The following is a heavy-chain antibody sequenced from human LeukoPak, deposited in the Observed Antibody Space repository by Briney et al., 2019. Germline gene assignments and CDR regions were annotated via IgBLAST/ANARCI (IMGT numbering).Heavy chain of an antibody. V-gene: IGHV3-48*03. Sequence: PGGSLRLSCAASGFTFSSYEMNWVRQAPGKGLEWVSYISSSGSTIYYADSVKGRFTISRDNAKNSLYLQMNSLRAEDTAVYYCARDPGPTMVRGVYEFDPWGQGTLVTVSS. J-gene: IGHJ5*02. CDR1: GFTFSSYE. CDR2: ISSSGSTI. CDR3: ARDPGPTMVRGVYEFDP. D-gene: IGHD3-10*01.